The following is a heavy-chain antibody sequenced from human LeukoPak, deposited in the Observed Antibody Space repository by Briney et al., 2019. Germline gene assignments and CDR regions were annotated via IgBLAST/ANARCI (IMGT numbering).Heavy chain of an antibody. CDR1: GGSINGYS. CDR2: IYYSGST. Sequence: PSETLSLTCTVSGGSINGYSWSWIRQPPGKGLEWIGYIYYSGSTDYNPSLNSRVTISIDTSKNQFSLNLSSVTAADAAVYYCARGKGWYDYWGQGTLVTVSS. D-gene: IGHD6-19*01. V-gene: IGHV4-59*01. J-gene: IGHJ4*02. CDR3: ARGKGWYDY.